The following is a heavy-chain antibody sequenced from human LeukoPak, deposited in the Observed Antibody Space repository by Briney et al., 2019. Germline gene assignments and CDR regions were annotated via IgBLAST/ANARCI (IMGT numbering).Heavy chain of an antibody. CDR3: GRNRLGKALDI. J-gene: IGHJ3*02. D-gene: IGHD7-27*01. V-gene: IGHV1-2*02. CDR2: IGPKRGDT. Sequence: GASVKVSCKASGYTFTDYFRHWVRQVPGQGLEWMGWIGPKRGDTSYSQKFQGRVTVTRDTSISTAYMDLSRLRFDDTAVYYCGRNRLGKALDIWGQGTMVTVSS. CDR1: GYTFTDYF.